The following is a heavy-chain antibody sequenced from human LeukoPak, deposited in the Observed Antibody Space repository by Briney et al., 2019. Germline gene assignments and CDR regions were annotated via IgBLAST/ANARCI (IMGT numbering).Heavy chain of an antibody. CDR2: IWNDGSNK. CDR3: ANATGDNDAFDI. V-gene: IGHV3-33*06. Sequence: GGSLRLSCAPSGFAFSSYVMHWVRQAPGKGLEWVAVIWNDGSNKYFADSVKGRFTISRDSSKNTLYLQMNSLRAEDTAVYYCANATGDNDAFDIWGQGTMVTVSS. CDR1: GFAFSSYV. J-gene: IGHJ3*02. D-gene: IGHD7-27*01.